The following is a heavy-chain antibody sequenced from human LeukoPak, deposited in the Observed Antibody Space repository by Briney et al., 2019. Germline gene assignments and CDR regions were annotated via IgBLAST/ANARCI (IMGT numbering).Heavy chain of an antibody. J-gene: IGHJ4*02. CDR2: IYYSGST. CDR3: ARRGYSYGTFDY. CDR1: GGSISSYY. Sequence: SETLSLTCTVSGGSISSYYWSWIRQPPGKGLEWIGSIYYSGSTYDNPSLKSRVTISVDTSKNQFSLKLSSGTAADTAVYYCARRGYSYGTFDYWGQGTLVTVSS. D-gene: IGHD5-18*01. V-gene: IGHV4-59*05.